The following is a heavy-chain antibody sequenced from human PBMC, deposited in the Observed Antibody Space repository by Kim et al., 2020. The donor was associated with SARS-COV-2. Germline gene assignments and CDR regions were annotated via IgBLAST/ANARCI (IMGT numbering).Heavy chain of an antibody. V-gene: IGHV3-30*02. D-gene: IGHD3-10*01. Sequence: ADSVKGRFTSYRDNSKNTLYLQMNSLRAEDTAVYYCTKDPYYYGSGSIDYWGQGTLVTVSS. J-gene: IGHJ4*02. CDR3: TKDPYYYGSGSIDY.